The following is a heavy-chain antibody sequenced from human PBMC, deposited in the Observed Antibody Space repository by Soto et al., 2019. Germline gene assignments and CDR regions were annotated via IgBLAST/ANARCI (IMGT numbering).Heavy chain of an antibody. CDR1: GGSISSYY. V-gene: IGHV4-59*08. J-gene: IGHJ4*02. Sequence: SETLSLTCTVSGGSISSYYWSWIRQPPGKGLEWIGYIYYSGSTNYNPSLKSRVTISVDTSKNQFSLKLSSVTAADTAVYYCARLFEGANDFGVVRDYWGQGTLVTVSS. CDR2: IYYSGST. D-gene: IGHD3-3*01. CDR3: ARLFEGANDFGVVRDY.